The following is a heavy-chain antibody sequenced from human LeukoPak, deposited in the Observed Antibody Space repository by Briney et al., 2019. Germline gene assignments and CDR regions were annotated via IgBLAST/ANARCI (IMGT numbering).Heavy chain of an antibody. J-gene: IGHJ4*02. CDR2: ISGSGGST. CDR1: GFTFSSYA. D-gene: IGHD2-15*01. CDR3: AKDYAGYCSGGSCYPYYYFDY. Sequence: GGPLRLSCAASGFTFSSYAMSWVRQAPGKGLEWVSAISGSGGSTYYADSVKGRFTISRDNSKNTLYLQMNSLRAEDTAVYYCAKDYAGYCSGGSCYPYYYFDYWGQGTLVTVSS. V-gene: IGHV3-23*01.